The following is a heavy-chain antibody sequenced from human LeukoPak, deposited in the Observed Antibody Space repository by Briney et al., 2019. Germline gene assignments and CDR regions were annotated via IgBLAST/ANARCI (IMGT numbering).Heavy chain of an antibody. CDR1: GYTFTVYY. J-gene: IGHJ4*02. V-gene: IGHV1-2*02. D-gene: IGHD1-26*01. Sequence: ASVKVSCKASGYTFTVYYMHWVRQAPGQGLEWMGWINPNSGGTNYAQKFQGRVTMTRDTSISTAYMELSRLRSDDTAVYYCAREGPIVGATHLVDYWGQGTLVTVS. CDR3: AREGPIVGATHLVDY. CDR2: INPNSGGT.